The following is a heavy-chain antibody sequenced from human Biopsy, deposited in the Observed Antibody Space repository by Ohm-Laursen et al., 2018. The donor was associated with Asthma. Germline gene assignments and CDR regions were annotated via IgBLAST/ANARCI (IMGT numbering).Heavy chain of an antibody. CDR1: GDSISSSSYS. J-gene: IGHJ3*02. Sequence: TLSLTCAVSGDSISSSSYSWSWIRQPPGKSLEWIGFISPSGNTYYSPSLKSRLTISVDRSKNQFSLRLSSVTAADTAMYYCARDYGDYVWRAFDIWGQGTMVTVSS. D-gene: IGHD4-17*01. V-gene: IGHV4-30-2*01. CDR2: ISPSGNT. CDR3: ARDYGDYVWRAFDI.